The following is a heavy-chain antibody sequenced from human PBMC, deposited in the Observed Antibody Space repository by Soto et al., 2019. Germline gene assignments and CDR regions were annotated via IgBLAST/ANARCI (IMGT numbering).Heavy chain of an antibody. Sequence: GASVKVSCKASGYTFTSYGISWVRQAPGQGLEWMGWISAYNGNTNYAQKLQGRVTMTTDTSTSTAYMELRSLRSDDTAVYYCARWYYYDSSGFHPNFDYWGQGTLVTVSS. D-gene: IGHD3-22*01. V-gene: IGHV1-18*01. CDR3: ARWYYYDSSGFHPNFDY. CDR1: GYTFTSYG. J-gene: IGHJ4*02. CDR2: ISAYNGNT.